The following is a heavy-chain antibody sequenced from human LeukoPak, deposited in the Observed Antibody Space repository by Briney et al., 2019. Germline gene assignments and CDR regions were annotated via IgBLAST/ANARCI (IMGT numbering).Heavy chain of an antibody. J-gene: IGHJ3*02. D-gene: IGHD6-13*01. CDR2: INPSGGST. Sequence: GASVKVSCKASGYTFTSYYMHWVRQAPGQGLEWMGIINPSGGSTSYAQKFQGRVTMTRDTSTSTVYMELSSLRSEDTAVYYCVRQQLVVDHAFDIWGQGTMVTVSS. V-gene: IGHV1-46*01. CDR3: VRQQLVVDHAFDI. CDR1: GYTFTSYY.